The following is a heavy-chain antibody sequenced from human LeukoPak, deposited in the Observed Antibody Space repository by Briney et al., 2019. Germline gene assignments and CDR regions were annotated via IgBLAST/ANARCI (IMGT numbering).Heavy chain of an antibody. CDR3: AKGDVKYYYDSSGYYYGGQIFDY. D-gene: IGHD3-22*01. J-gene: IGHJ4*02. V-gene: IGHV3-23*01. Sequence: PGGSLRLSCAASGFTFSSYAMSWVRQAPGKGLEWVSAISGSGGSTYYADSVKGRFTISRDNPKNTLYLQMNSLRAEDTAVYYCAKGDVKYYYDSSGYYYGGQIFDYWGQGTLVTVSS. CDR2: ISGSGGST. CDR1: GFTFSSYA.